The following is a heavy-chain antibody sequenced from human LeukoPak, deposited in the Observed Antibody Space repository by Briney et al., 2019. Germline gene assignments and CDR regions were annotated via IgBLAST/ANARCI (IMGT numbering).Heavy chain of an antibody. J-gene: IGHJ4*02. CDR3: ARRRGGFGEGEFDY. CDR2: SHTGGSI. CDR1: GVSIRGFY. D-gene: IGHD3-10*01. Sequence: SETLSLTYTVSGVSIRGFYWNWIRQPPRKGLEWVGYSHTGGSISSNPSLNSRVVFSMDTSKNQVSLRLNSVTATDTAVYYCARRRGGFGEGEFDYWGQGIPVTVST. V-gene: IGHV4-4*08.